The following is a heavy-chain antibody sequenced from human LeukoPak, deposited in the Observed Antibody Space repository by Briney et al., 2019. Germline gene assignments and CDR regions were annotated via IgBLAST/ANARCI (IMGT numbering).Heavy chain of an antibody. Sequence: GGSLRLSCAASGFTFSSSAMSWVRQAPGKGLEWVSGISGSGGSTYYADSVKGRFTISRDNSKNTLYLQMNSLRAEDTAVYYCAKDEETAAAGTGAFDIWGQGTMVTVSS. J-gene: IGHJ3*02. V-gene: IGHV3-23*01. CDR2: ISGSGGST. CDR1: GFTFSSSA. D-gene: IGHD6-13*01. CDR3: AKDEETAAAGTGAFDI.